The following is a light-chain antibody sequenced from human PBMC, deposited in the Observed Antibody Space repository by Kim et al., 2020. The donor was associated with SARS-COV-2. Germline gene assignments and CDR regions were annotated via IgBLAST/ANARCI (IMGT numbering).Light chain of an antibody. J-gene: IGKJ5*01. Sequence: ATITCKSSQSILYTSSQKSYLAWYQQKSGQSPKLLIYWASTRESGVPDRFSGSGSGTDFSLTISSMQAEDVAVYFYQQYYTFPITFGQGTRLEIK. V-gene: IGKV4-1*01. CDR3: QQYYTFPIT. CDR1: QSILYTSSQKSY. CDR2: WAS.